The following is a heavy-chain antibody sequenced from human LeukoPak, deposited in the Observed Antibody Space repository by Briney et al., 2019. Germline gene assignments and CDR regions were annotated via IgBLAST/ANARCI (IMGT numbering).Heavy chain of an antibody. CDR2: INHSGST. Sequence: PSETLSLTCAVYGGSFSGYYWSWIRQPPGKGLEWIGEINHSGSTNYNPSLKSRVTISVDTSKNQFSLKLSSMTAADTAVHYCARGKERRTRGDYWGQGTLVTVSS. D-gene: IGHD1-1*01. V-gene: IGHV4-34*01. J-gene: IGHJ4*02. CDR3: ARGKERRTRGDY. CDR1: GGSFSGYY.